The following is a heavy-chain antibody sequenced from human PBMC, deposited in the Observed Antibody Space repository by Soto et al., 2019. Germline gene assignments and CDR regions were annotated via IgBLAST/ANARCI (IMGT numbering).Heavy chain of an antibody. V-gene: IGHV4-59*08. J-gene: IGHJ6*02. Sequence: QVQLQESGPGLVKPSETLSLTCTVSGGSISSYYWSWIRQPPGKGLEWIGYIYYSGSTNYNPSLKSRVTISVDTSKNQFSLKLSSVTAADTAVYYCARTLVATMPSGYYYYGMDVWGQGTTVTVSS. D-gene: IGHD5-12*01. CDR2: IYYSGST. CDR3: ARTLVATMPSGYYYYGMDV. CDR1: GGSISSYY.